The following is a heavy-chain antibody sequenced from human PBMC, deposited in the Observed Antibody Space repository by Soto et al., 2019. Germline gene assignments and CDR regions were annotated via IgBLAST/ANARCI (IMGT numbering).Heavy chain of an antibody. D-gene: IGHD3-3*01. Sequence: QVQLVQSGAEVKKPGASVKVSCKASGYTFTSYGISWVRQAPGQGLEWMGWISAYNGNTNYAQKLQGRVTMTTDTSTSRAYMELRSLRSDDTAVYYCARESAFTNYDFWSGYREDWFDPWGQGTLVPVSS. J-gene: IGHJ5*02. V-gene: IGHV1-18*01. CDR3: ARESAFTNYDFWSGYREDWFDP. CDR1: GYTFTSYG. CDR2: ISAYNGNT.